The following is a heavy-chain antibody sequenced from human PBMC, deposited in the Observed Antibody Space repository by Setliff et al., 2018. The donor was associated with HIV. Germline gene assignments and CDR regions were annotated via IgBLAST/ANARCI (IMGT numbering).Heavy chain of an antibody. CDR2: IYASGST. D-gene: IGHD2-15*01. CDR3: ARHPPYCSGGSCYRGRGYYFDY. V-gene: IGHV4-4*08. CDR1: GGSISNYY. J-gene: IGHJ4*02. Sequence: SETLSLTCTVSGGSISNYYWSWIRQPPGKGLEWIGYIYASGSTNYSPSLKSRVTISVDTSKNQFSLKLNSVTAADTAMYYCARHPPYCSGGSCYRGRGYYFDYWGQGTLVTVSS.